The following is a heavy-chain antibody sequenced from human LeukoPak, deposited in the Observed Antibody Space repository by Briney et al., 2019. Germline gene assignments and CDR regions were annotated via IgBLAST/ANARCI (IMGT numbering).Heavy chain of an antibody. Sequence: EWVSYISSSGSTMYYPDSVKGRFTISRDNAKNSLYLQMNSLRAEDTAVYYCARDGGIAVDTWGQGTLVTVSS. CDR2: ISSSGSTM. V-gene: IGHV3-11*01. D-gene: IGHD6-19*01. CDR3: ARDGGIAVDT. J-gene: IGHJ5*02.